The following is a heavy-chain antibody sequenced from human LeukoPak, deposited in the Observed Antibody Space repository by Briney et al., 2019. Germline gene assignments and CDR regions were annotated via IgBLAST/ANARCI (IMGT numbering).Heavy chain of an antibody. CDR3: AREGRYRYGYNEYHSYMDI. J-gene: IGHJ6*03. V-gene: IGHV4-59*01. D-gene: IGHD5-24*01. Sequence: PSETLSLTCTVSGGSISSYYWSWIRQPPGKGLEWIGYIYYSGSTNYNPSLKSRVTISVDTSKNQFSLKLSSVTAAETAVYYCAREGRYRYGYNEYHSYMDIWGKGTTVTASS. CDR2: IYYSGST. CDR1: GGSISSYY.